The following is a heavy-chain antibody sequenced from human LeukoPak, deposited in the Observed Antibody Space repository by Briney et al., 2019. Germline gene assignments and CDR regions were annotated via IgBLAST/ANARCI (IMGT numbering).Heavy chain of an antibody. Sequence: ASVKVSCKVSGYTLTELSMHWVRQAPGKGLEWMGGFDPEDGETIYAQKFQGRLTMTEDTSTDTAYMELSSLSSEDTAVYYCAAPEYNYGRMYYYYMDVWGKGTTVTVSS. V-gene: IGHV1-24*01. D-gene: IGHD5-18*01. CDR1: GYTLTELS. CDR2: FDPEDGET. J-gene: IGHJ6*03. CDR3: AAPEYNYGRMYYYYMDV.